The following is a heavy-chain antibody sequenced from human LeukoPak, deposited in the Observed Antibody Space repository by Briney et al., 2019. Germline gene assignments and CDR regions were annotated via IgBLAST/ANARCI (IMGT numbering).Heavy chain of an antibody. Sequence: ASVEVSCKASGYTFTGYYMHWVRQAPGQGLEWMGWINPNSGGTNYAQKFQGRVTMTRDTSISTAYMELSRLRSDDTAVYYCARESSQLRRGVYMDVWVKGTTVTVSS. J-gene: IGHJ6*03. V-gene: IGHV1-2*02. D-gene: IGHD1-7*01. CDR3: ARESSQLRRGVYMDV. CDR2: INPNSGGT. CDR1: GYTFTGYY.